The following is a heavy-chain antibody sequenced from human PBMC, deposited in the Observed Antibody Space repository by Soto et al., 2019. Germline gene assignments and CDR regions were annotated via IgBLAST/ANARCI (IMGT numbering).Heavy chain of an antibody. CDR3: ARVEVISGDFDY. D-gene: IGHD2-21*01. V-gene: IGHV4-59*01. Sequence: TVSGGSISSYYWSWIRQPPGKGLEWIGYIYYSGSTNYNPSLKSRVTISVDTSKNQFSLKLSSVTAADTAVYYCARVEVISGDFDYWGQGTLVTVSS. CDR1: GGSISSYY. J-gene: IGHJ4*02. CDR2: IYYSGST.